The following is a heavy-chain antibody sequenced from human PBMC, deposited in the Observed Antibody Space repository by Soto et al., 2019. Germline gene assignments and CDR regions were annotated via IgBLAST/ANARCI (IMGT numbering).Heavy chain of an antibody. CDR2: IIVASGRT. D-gene: IGHD2-21*02. Sequence: SVKVSCKTSGFTFTNSAVQWVRQARGQRLEWIGWIIVASGRTNYAREVQERVTVSRDTSTSTAYMELSGLRSEDTAVYYCVAELYSGGGCCSFDFWGQGTMVTVSS. CDR3: VAELYSGGGCCSFDF. CDR1: GFTFTNSA. V-gene: IGHV1-58*01. J-gene: IGHJ3*01.